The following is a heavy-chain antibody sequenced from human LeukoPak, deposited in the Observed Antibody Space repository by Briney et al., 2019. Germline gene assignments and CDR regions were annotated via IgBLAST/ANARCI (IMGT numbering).Heavy chain of an antibody. CDR2: ISYDGSNK. J-gene: IGHJ4*02. V-gene: IGHV3-30*03. D-gene: IGHD5-24*01. CDR1: GFTFSSYG. CDR3: ASPRRGGYNVHFDY. Sequence: GGSLRLSCAASGFTFSSYGMHWVRQAPGKGLEWVAVISYDGSNKYYADSVKGRFTISRDNSKNTLYLQMNSLRAEDTAVYYCASPRRGGYNVHFDYWGQGTLVTVSS.